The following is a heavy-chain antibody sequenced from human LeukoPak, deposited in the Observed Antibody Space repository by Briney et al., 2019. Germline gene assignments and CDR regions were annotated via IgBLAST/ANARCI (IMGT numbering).Heavy chain of an antibody. CDR3: ARGVPGDYYYDTDPYFDY. V-gene: IGHV1-69*13. CDR1: GGTFSSYA. D-gene: IGHD3-22*01. CDR2: IIPIFGTA. Sequence: GASVKVSCKASGGTFSSYAISWVRQAPGQGLEWMGGIIPIFGTANYAQKFQGRVTITADESTSTAYMELSSLRSEDTAVYYCARGVPGDYYYDTDPYFDYWGQGTLVTVSS. J-gene: IGHJ4*02.